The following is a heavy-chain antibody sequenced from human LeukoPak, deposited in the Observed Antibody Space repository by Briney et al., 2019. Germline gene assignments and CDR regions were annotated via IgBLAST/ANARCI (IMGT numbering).Heavy chain of an antibody. V-gene: IGHV1-18*01. Sequence: ASVKVSCKASGYTFTSYGISWVRQAPGQGLEWMGWISAYNGNTNYAQKLQGRVTMTTDTSTSTAYMELRSLRSDDTAVYYCARDIVVVVAVQYYYYYGMDVWGQGTTVTVSS. D-gene: IGHD2-15*01. CDR1: GYTFTSYG. CDR2: ISAYNGNT. J-gene: IGHJ6*02. CDR3: ARDIVVVVAVQYYYYYGMDV.